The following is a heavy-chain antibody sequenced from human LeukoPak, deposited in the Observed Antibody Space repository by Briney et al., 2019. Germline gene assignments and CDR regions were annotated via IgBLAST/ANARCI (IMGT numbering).Heavy chain of an antibody. V-gene: IGHV3-23*01. D-gene: IGHD2-15*01. CDR3: AKYCSGGSCYY. CDR1: GFTFSSYA. Sequence: GGSLRLXCAASGFTFSSYAMSWVRQAPGKGLELVSAISGSGGSTYYADSVTGRFTISRDNSKNTLYLQMNSLRAEDTAVYYCAKYCSGGSCYYWGQGTLVTVSS. CDR2: ISGSGGST. J-gene: IGHJ4*02.